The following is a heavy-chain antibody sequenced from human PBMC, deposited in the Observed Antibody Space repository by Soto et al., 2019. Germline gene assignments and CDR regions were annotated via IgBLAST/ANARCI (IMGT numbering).Heavy chain of an antibody. J-gene: IGHJ3*02. Sequence: EVQLLESGGGLAQPGGSRSLSCAASGFTFSSYSMTWVAQAPGKGREWASIISGSGGVTSYADSVKGRFTISRDNSKNSLFLQMKSLRDEDTAVYYCAKVTDCGVSRCDDGIDIWGHGTLVTVS. CDR1: GFTFSSYS. CDR2: ISGSGGVT. V-gene: IGHV3-23*01. D-gene: IGHD2-21*01. CDR3: AKVTDCGVSRCDDGIDI.